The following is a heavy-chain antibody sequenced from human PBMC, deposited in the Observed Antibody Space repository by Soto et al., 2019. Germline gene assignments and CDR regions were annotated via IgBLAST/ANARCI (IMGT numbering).Heavy chain of an antibody. V-gene: IGHV5-51*01. CDR2: VYPGDSNT. Sequence: GESLKISCNGSGYIFTTYWIGWGRQMPGKGLEWMGIVYPGDSNTRYSPSFQGQVTISADKSITTAYLQWSSLKASDTAMYYCARLDYYYFGHFDSWGQGTLVTVSS. J-gene: IGHJ4*02. CDR1: GYIFTTYW. D-gene: IGHD2-21*01. CDR3: ARLDYYYFGHFDS.